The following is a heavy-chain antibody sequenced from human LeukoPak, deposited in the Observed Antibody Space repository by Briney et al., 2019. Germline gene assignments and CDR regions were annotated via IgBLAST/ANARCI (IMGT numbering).Heavy chain of an antibody. Sequence: GGSLRLSCAASGLAFSNFPMHWVRQAPGKGLEWVALIQDDGATTNYADSVRGRFTISRDNSKSTVYLQMNSLKPDDTAVYYCATQSITLVVVISPFDYWGQGTLVTVSS. J-gene: IGHJ4*02. CDR3: ATQSITLVVVISPFDY. CDR2: IQDDGATT. CDR1: GLAFSNFP. D-gene: IGHD3-22*01. V-gene: IGHV3-30*02.